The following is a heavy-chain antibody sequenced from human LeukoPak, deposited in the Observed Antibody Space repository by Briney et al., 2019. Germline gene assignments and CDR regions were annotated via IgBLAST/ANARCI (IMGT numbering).Heavy chain of an antibody. D-gene: IGHD6-13*01. J-gene: IGHJ3*02. CDR3: AREPDYTSSWGAFDI. CDR2: ISLSSSSI. Sequence: GGSLRLSCAASGFSFSYYGMNWVRQAPGKGLEWISYISLSSSSIYYADSVKGRFTISRDNAKNSLYLHMNSLRAEDTAVYYAREPDYTSSWGAFDIWGQGTMTVSS. V-gene: IGHV3-48*01. CDR1: GFSFSYYG.